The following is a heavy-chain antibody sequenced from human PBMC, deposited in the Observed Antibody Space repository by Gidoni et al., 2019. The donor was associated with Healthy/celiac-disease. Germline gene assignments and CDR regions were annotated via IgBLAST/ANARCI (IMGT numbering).Heavy chain of an antibody. CDR2: ISSSSSTI. CDR3: AREQDGLQLHFRWDGVADAFDI. J-gene: IGHJ3*02. CDR1: GFTFCSYS. V-gene: IGHV3-48*02. D-gene: IGHD5-18*01. Sequence: EVQLVESGGGLVQPGGSLRLSCAASGFTFCSYSMNWVRQAPGKGLEWVSYISSSSSTIYYAGSVKGRFTISRDNAKNSLYLQMNSLRDEDTAVYYCAREQDGLQLHFRWDGVADAFDIWGQGTMVTVSS.